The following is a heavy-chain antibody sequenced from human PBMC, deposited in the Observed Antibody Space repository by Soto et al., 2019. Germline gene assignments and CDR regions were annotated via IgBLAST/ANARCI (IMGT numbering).Heavy chain of an antibody. V-gene: IGHV5-51*01. D-gene: IGHD3-10*01. CDR1: GYRFNTYL. CDR3: VRNNGARYYYSTSGSFDY. Sequence: AETLRISPKGAGYRFNTYLLPLRLQRPGKDLGWMGIIHPGNSDARYSPSFQGHVTISADKSISTAYLQWSSLQASDTAMYFCVRNNGARYYYSTSGSFDYWGQGTLVTVSS. J-gene: IGHJ4*02. CDR2: IHPGNSDA.